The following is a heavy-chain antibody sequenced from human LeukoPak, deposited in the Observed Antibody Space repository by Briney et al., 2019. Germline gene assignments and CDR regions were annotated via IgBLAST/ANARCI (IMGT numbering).Heavy chain of an antibody. CDR1: GFTFIIDW. Sequence: GGSLRLSCAASGFTFIIDWMSGVREAPGKGLEGGANINQDGSEKYYVDSVKGRFTISRDKAKNPFFLQMSRLRAEDTSVYYCVAGDWGARDSFDLWGRRTIVTVSS. CDR2: INQDGSEK. V-gene: IGHV3-7*01. J-gene: IGHJ3*01. D-gene: IGHD2-21*02. CDR3: VAGDWGARDSFDL.